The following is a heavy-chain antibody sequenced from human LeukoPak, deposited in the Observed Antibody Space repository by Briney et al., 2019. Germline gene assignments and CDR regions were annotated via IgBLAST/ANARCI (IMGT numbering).Heavy chain of an antibody. V-gene: IGHV4-4*09. CDR2: IYTSGST. CDR3: ARQDVDSSSLYYYYYMDV. Sequence: PSETLSLTCSVSGYSISSGYYWGWIRQPPGKGLEWIGYIYTSGSTNYNPSLKSRVTISVDTSKNQFSLKLSSVTAADTAVYYCARQDVDSSSLYYYYYMDVWGKGTTVTVSS. D-gene: IGHD6-6*01. CDR1: GYSISSGYY. J-gene: IGHJ6*03.